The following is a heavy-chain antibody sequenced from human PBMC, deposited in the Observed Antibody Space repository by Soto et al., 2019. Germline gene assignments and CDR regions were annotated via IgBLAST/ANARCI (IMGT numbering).Heavy chain of an antibody. CDR3: ARDFGGATWPDY. J-gene: IGHJ4*02. Sequence: ASVKVSCKASGYTFASYGISWVRQAPGQGLEWMGWISAYNGNTHYAQKLQGRVTMTTDTSTSTAYMELRSLRSDDTAVYYCARDFGGATWPDYWGQGTLVTVSS. CDR2: ISAYNGNT. V-gene: IGHV1-18*01. D-gene: IGHD1-26*01. CDR1: GYTFASYG.